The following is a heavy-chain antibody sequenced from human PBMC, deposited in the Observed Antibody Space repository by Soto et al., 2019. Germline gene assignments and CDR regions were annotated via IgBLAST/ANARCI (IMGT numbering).Heavy chain of an antibody. Sequence: GESLKISCKGSGYSFPSYWIGWVRQMPGKGLEWMAIIYPAYSDARYSPSFQGQVTISADKSITTAYLQWSSLTASDTAMYYCARVFTGGSYWQYFDPWGQGTLVTVSS. V-gene: IGHV5-51*01. CDR3: ARVFTGGSYWQYFDP. CDR1: GYSFPSYW. J-gene: IGHJ5*02. CDR2: IYPAYSDA. D-gene: IGHD1-26*01.